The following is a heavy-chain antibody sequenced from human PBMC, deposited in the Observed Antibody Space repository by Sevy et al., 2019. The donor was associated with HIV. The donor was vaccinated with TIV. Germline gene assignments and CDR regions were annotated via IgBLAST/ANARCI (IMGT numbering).Heavy chain of an antibody. CDR3: ARDRDVSGNYQEYFYYAMDV. J-gene: IGHJ6*02. V-gene: IGHV1-46*01. Sequence: ASVKVSCKTSGYTFSTYYIYWVRQAPGQGLEWIGIFDPTGGSRSYAQRFQGRLTMTGDTSTSTAYMELSSLTSEDTAVYYCARDRDVSGNYQEYFYYAMDVWGQGTTVTVSS. CDR2: FDPTGGSR. D-gene: IGHD1-26*01. CDR1: GYTFSTYY.